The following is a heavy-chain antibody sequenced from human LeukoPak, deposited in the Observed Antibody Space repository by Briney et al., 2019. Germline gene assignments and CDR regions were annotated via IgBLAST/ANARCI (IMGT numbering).Heavy chain of an antibody. CDR2: IYYSGST. CDR1: GGSISSSSCY. V-gene: IGHV4-39*01. Sequence: PSETLSLTCTVSGGSISSSSCYWGWIRQPPGKGLEWIGSIYYSGSTYYNPSLKSRVTISVDTSKNQFPLKLSSVTAADTAVYYCARDYGDYVDYYGMDVWGQGTTVTVSS. D-gene: IGHD4-17*01. J-gene: IGHJ6*02. CDR3: ARDYGDYVDYYGMDV.